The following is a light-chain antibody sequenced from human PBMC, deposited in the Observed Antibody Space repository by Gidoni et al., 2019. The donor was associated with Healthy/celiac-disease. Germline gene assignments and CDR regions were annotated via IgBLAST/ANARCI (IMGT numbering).Light chain of an antibody. Sequence: QSVLTQPPSVSGAPGQRVTISCTGSSSNIWAGYDVHWYQQLPGTAPKLLIYGTSNRPSGVPDRFSGSKSGTSASLAITGLQAEDEADYYCQSYDSSLSGSKVFGGGTKLTVL. V-gene: IGLV1-40*01. CDR3: QSYDSSLSGSKV. CDR2: GTS. CDR1: SSNIWAGYD. J-gene: IGLJ3*02.